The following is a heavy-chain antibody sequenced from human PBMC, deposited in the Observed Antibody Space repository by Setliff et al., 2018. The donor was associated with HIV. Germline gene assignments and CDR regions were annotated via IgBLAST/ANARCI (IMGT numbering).Heavy chain of an antibody. J-gene: IGHJ4*02. CDR1: GYSISSGYS. V-gene: IGHV4-38-2*01. D-gene: IGHD6-19*01. CDR3: ASAEPPIYSSGWRGVGYFDY. CDR2: IYHSGST. Sequence: SETLSLTCAVSGYSISSGYSWGWIRQPPGKGLEWIGSIYHSGSTYYNPSLQSRVTISVDTSKNPFSLKLSAVTAADTAVYYCASAEPPIYSSGWRGVGYFDYWGQGTLVTVSS.